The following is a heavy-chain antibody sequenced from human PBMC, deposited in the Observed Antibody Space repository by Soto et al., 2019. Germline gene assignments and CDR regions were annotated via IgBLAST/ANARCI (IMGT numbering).Heavy chain of an antibody. V-gene: IGHV2-5*02. D-gene: IGHD2-21*02. J-gene: IGHJ1*01. CDR1: GFSFSTSGVG. Sequence: VSGPTLVNPTQTLTLTCTFSGFSFSTSGVGVGWIRQGPGKALAWLALICWDDDKLFSPSVKSRLTITKVTSKIPVAHTGTNMDPDYTASYYCVGAQPTAILVHWGQGALVTVFS. CDR3: VGAQPTAILVH. CDR2: ICWDDDK.